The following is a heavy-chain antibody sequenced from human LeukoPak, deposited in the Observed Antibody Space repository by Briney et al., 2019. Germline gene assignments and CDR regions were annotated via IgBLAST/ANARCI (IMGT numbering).Heavy chain of an antibody. CDR1: GGSISSSSYY. D-gene: IGHD3-10*01. V-gene: IGHV4-39*01. J-gene: IGHJ5*02. Sequence: SSETLSLTCTVSGGSISSSSYYWGWIRQPPGKGLEWIGSIYYSGSTYYNPSLKSRVTISVDTSKNQFSLKLSSVTAADTAVYYCARRNHITMVRGVQGFDPWGQGTLVTVSS. CDR2: IYYSGST. CDR3: ARRNHITMVRGVQGFDP.